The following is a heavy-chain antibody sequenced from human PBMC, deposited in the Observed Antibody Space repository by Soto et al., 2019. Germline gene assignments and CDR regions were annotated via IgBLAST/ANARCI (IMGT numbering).Heavy chain of an antibody. Sequence: QVQLVQSGAEVKKPGSSVKVSCKASGGTFSSYTISWVRQAPGQGLEWMGRIIPILGIANYAQKFQGRVTITADKSTSTAYMELSSLRSEDTAVYYCAREGDYGGKTGAKRYFQHWGQGTLVTVSS. CDR1: GGTFSSYT. D-gene: IGHD4-17*01. CDR3: AREGDYGGKTGAKRYFQH. V-gene: IGHV1-69*08. CDR2: IIPILGIA. J-gene: IGHJ1*01.